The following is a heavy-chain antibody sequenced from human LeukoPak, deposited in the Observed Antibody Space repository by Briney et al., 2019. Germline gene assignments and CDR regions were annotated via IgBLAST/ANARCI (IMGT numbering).Heavy chain of an antibody. J-gene: IGHJ2*01. V-gene: IGHV4-31*03. Sequence: SETLSLTCTVSGGSISSGGYYWSWIRQHPGKGLEWIGYIYYSWSTYYNPSLKSRVTISVDTSKNQFSLKLSSVTAADTAVYYCARRGPARYYYDSSGHQDWYFDLWGRGTLVTVSS. CDR1: GGSISSGGYY. CDR3: ARRGPARYYYDSSGHQDWYFDL. D-gene: IGHD3-22*01. CDR2: IYYSWST.